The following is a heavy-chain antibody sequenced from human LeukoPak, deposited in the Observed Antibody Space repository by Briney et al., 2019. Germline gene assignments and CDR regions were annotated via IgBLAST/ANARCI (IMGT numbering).Heavy chain of an antibody. CDR2: IYYSGST. V-gene: IGHV4-31*03. CDR3: ARDDPGIAAAGGVY. Sequence: TLSLTCTVSGGSISSGGYYWSWIRQHPGKGLEWIGYIYYSGSTYYNPSLKSRVTISVDTSKNQFSLKLSSVTAADTAVYYCARDDPGIAAAGGVYWGQGTLVTVSS. J-gene: IGHJ4*02. CDR1: GGSISSGGYY. D-gene: IGHD6-13*01.